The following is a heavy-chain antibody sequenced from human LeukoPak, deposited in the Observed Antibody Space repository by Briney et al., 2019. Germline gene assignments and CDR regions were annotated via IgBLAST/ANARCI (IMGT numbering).Heavy chain of an antibody. Sequence: LGESLKISCKASGYSFTNYWIGWVRQMPGKGLEWMGIIYPDDSDARHSPSFQGQVTISADKSISTAYLEWSSLKASDTAMYYCARALTSPPFGSPFDYWGQGTLVSVSS. CDR3: ARALTSPPFGSPFDY. V-gene: IGHV5-51*01. CDR1: GYSFTNYW. J-gene: IGHJ4*02. CDR2: IYPDDSDA. D-gene: IGHD3-10*01.